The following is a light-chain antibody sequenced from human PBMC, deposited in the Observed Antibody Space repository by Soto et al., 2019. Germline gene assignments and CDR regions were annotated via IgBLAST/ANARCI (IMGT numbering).Light chain of an antibody. CDR3: SSYTTDNTYV. V-gene: IGLV2-14*01. CDR2: EVN. J-gene: IGLJ1*01. CDR1: SSDVGAYNY. Sequence: QSVLTQPASVSGSPGQSITISCTGTSSDVGAYNYVSWYQQYPGKAPKLMIYEVNNRPSGNSNRFSGSKSGNTASLTISGLQAEDEAEYYCSSYTTDNTYVFGSGTKLTVL.